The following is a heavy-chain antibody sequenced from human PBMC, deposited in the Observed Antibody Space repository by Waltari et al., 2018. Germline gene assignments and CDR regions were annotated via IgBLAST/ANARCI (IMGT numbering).Heavy chain of an antibody. CDR3: ARGDEYYYYMDV. J-gene: IGHJ6*03. CDR2: IYYSGST. Sequence: QLQLQESGPGLVKPSETLSLTCTVSVGSISSSSYYWGWIRQPPGKGLEWIGSIYYSGSTYYNPSLKSRVTISVDTSKNQFSLKLSSVTAADTAVYYCARGDEYYYYMDVWGKGTTVTISS. V-gene: IGHV4-39*07. CDR1: VGSISSSSYY.